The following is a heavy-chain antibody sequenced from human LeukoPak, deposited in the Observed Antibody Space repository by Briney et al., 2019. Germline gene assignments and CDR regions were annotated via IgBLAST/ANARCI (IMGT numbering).Heavy chain of an antibody. Sequence: SETLSLTCTVSGASLKSINSYWAWLRQPAGKGLEWLGRVYFSGSTTYTPSLKGRVTISVDTSTNQFSLHLSSVTAADTAVYYCARKTGYGSGSYYNYYFDYRGQGSLVTVSS. CDR2: VYFSGST. CDR3: ARKTGYGSGSYYNYYFDY. J-gene: IGHJ4*02. V-gene: IGHV4-61*02. CDR1: GASLKSINSY. D-gene: IGHD3-10*01.